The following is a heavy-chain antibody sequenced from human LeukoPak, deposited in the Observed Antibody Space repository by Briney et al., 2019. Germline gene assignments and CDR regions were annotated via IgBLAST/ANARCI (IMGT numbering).Heavy chain of an antibody. V-gene: IGHV1-18*04. D-gene: IGHD3-3*01. CDR1: GYTFTGYY. J-gene: IGHJ4*02. CDR2: ISAYNGNT. Sequence: ASVKVSCKASGYTFTGYYMHWVRQAPGQGLEWMGWISAYNGNTNYAQKLQGRVTMTTDTSTSTAYMELRSLRSDDTAVYYCARGSIFGVVIIGFDYWGQGTLVTVSS. CDR3: ARGSIFGVVIIGFDY.